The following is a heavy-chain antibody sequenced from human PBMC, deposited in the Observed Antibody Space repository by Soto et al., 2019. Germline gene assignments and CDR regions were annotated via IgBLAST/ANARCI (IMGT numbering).Heavy chain of an antibody. D-gene: IGHD6-13*01. Sequence: ASVKVSCKASGATFSSYAISWVRQAPGQGLEWMGGIIPIFGTANYAQKFQGRVTITADKSTSTAYMELSSLRSEDTAVYYCARGGYTPRGAISGDLYYYYYGMDVWGTGTTVTVSS. V-gene: IGHV1-69*06. CDR2: IIPIFGTA. CDR1: GATFSSYA. CDR3: ARGGYTPRGAISGDLYYYYYGMDV. J-gene: IGHJ6*04.